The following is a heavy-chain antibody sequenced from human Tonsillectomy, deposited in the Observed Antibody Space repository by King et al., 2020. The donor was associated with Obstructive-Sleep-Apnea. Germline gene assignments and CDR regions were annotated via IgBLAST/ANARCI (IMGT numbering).Heavy chain of an antibody. V-gene: IGHV1-2*04. CDR2: INPNSGGT. CDR1: GYTFTGYY. CDR3: ARGDGIAVAGTISDAFDI. Sequence: QLVQSGAEVKKPGASVKVSCKASGYTFTGYYMHWVRQAPGQGLEWMGWINPNSGGTNYAQKFQGWVTMTRDTSISTAYMVLSRLRSDDTAVYYCARGDGIAVAGTISDAFDIWGQGTMVTVSS. D-gene: IGHD6-19*01. J-gene: IGHJ3*02.